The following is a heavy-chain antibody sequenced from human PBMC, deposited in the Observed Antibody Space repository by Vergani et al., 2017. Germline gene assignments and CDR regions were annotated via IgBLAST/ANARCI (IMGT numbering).Heavy chain of an antibody. J-gene: IGHJ4*02. Sequence: QVQLQESGPGLVKPSQTLSLTCTVSGGSISSGSYYWSWIRQPPGKGLEWIGEINHSGSTNYNPSLKSRVTISVDTSKNQFSLKLSSVTAADTAVYYCARAGEMVTATKDFDYWGQGTLVTVSS. D-gene: IGHD2-21*02. CDR3: ARAGEMVTATKDFDY. V-gene: IGHV4-39*07. CDR2: INHSGST. CDR1: GGSISSGSYY.